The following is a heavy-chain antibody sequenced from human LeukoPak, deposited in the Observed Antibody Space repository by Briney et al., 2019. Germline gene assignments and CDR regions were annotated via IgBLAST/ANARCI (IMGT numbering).Heavy chain of an antibody. CDR2: IYYSGST. V-gene: IGHV4-59*01. CDR3: ARDGKQLGLYGMDV. D-gene: IGHD6-13*01. Sequence: SETLSLTCTVSGGSISSYYWSWIRQPPGKGLEWIGYIYYSGSTNYNPSLKSRVTISVDTSKNQFSLKLSSVTAADTAVYYCARDGKQLGLYGMDVWGQGTTTTVSS. CDR1: GGSISSYY. J-gene: IGHJ6*02.